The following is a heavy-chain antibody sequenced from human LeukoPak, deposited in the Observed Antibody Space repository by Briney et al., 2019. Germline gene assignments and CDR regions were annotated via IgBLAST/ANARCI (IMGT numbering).Heavy chain of an antibody. CDR2: TIPILGTA. V-gene: IGHV1-69*01. CDR1: GGTFSSYA. Sequence: SVKVSCKASGGTFSSYAISWVRQAPGQGLEWMGGTIPILGTANYAQKFQGRVTITADESTSTAYTELSSLRSEDTAVYYCARGMYRNGSGSYYHFDYWGQGTLVTVSS. CDR3: ARGMYRNGSGSYYHFDY. J-gene: IGHJ4*02. D-gene: IGHD3-10*01.